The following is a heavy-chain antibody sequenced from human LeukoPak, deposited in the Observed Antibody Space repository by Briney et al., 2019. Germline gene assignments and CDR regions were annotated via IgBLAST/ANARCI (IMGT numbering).Heavy chain of an antibody. V-gene: IGHV4-31*03. Sequence: SETLSLTCTVSGGPISSGGYYWSWIRQHPGKGLEWIGYIYYSGSTYYNPSLKSRVTISVDTSKNQFSLKLSSVTAADTAVYYCARDSHPHYFDYWGQGTLVTVSS. CDR1: GGPISSGGYY. J-gene: IGHJ4*02. CDR2: IYYSGST. CDR3: ARDSHPHYFDY.